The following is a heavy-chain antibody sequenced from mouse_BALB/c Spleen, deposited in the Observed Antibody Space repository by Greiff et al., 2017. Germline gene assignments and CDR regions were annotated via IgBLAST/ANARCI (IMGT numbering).Heavy chain of an antibody. D-gene: IGHD2-2*01. Sequence: EVKVVESGGGLVKLGGSLKLSCAASGFTFSSYYMSWVRQTPEKRLELVAAINSNGGSTYYPDTVKGRFTISRDNAKNTLYLQMSSLKSEDTALYYCARRRGGYYDAMDYWGQGTSVTVSS. CDR3: ARRRGGYYDAMDY. V-gene: IGHV5-6-2*01. CDR2: INSNGGST. CDR1: GFTFSSYY. J-gene: IGHJ4*01.